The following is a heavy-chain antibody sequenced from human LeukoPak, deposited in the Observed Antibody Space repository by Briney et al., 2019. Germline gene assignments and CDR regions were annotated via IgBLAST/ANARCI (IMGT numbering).Heavy chain of an antibody. D-gene: IGHD2-15*01. Sequence: SETLSLTCTVSGGSINSGAYYWSWIRQHPGKGLEWIGYICYSGSNYYNPSLKSRVTISVDTSKNQFSLKLSSVTAADTAVYYCAGCSGGSPIDAFHIWGQGTMVTVSS. CDR2: ICYSGSN. V-gene: IGHV4-31*03. CDR3: AGCSGGSPIDAFHI. J-gene: IGHJ3*02. CDR1: GGSINSGAYY.